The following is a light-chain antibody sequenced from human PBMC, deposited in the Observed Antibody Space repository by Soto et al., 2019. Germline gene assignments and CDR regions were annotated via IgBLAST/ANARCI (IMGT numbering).Light chain of an antibody. CDR3: QQYNNWPRT. CDR1: QSVRGN. J-gene: IGKJ1*01. V-gene: IGKV3-15*01. CDR2: GAS. Sequence: EIVMTQSPATLSVSPRERATLSCRASQSVRGNLAWYQQKPGQAPRLLIYGASTRATGIPAGFSGSGSGTEFTLTISSLQSEDFAVYYCQQYNNWPRTFGQGTKVEIK.